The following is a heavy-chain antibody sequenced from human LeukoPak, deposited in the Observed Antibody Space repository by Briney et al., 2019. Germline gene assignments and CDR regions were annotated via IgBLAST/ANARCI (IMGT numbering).Heavy chain of an antibody. V-gene: IGHV3-7*01. D-gene: IGHD1-26*01. J-gene: IGHJ4*02. CDR2: IKQDGSER. CDR1: GFNFSNYW. CDR3: ARGLVGASTC. Sequence: GGSLRLSCVASGFNFSNYWMSWVRQAPGKGLEWVANIKQDGSERYYVGSVKGRFSISRDNAKSSLYLQLSSLRAEDTAVYYCARGLVGASTCWGQGTLVTVSS.